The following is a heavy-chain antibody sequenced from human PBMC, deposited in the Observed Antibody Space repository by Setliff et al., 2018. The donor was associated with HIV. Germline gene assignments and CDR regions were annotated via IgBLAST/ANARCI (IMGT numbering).Heavy chain of an antibody. CDR2: ISTSGTT. V-gene: IGHV4-61*09. D-gene: IGHD3-16*01. CDR3: ARVSTDYVWGSFLSSGPYYFDF. J-gene: IGHJ4*02. CDR1: GDSITSGTYY. Sequence: SETLSLTCTVSGDSITSGTYYWSWIRQSAGMRLEWIGHISTSGTTNYNPSLKSRVTISADTSKSQFSLKLTSVTAADTAAYFCARVSTDYVWGSFLSSGPYYFDFWGQGALVTVSS.